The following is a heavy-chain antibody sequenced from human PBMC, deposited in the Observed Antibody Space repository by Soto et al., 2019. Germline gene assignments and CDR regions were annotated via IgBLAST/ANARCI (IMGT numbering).Heavy chain of an antibody. D-gene: IGHD4-17*01. CDR2: INPSGGST. Sequence: QVQLVQSGAEVKKPGASVKVSCKASGYTFTSNYIHWVRQAPGQGLEWMGIINPSGGSTSYAQKFRGRVARTRDTSTSTVYVELGSLRSDDTPVYYCARPPVYGGKGFYWGQGTLVTVSS. J-gene: IGHJ4*02. CDR3: ARPPVYGGKGFY. CDR1: GYTFTSNY. V-gene: IGHV1-46*01.